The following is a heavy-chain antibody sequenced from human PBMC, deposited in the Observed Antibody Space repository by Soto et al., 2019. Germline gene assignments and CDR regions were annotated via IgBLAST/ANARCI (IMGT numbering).Heavy chain of an antibody. CDR3: AKREFGVVINGPPGN. D-gene: IGHD3-3*01. CDR2: ISGSGGST. Sequence: WGSLRLSCAASGFTFSSYAMSWVRQAPGKGLEWVSAISGSGGSTYYADSVKGRFTISRDNSKNTLYLQMNSLRAEDTAVYYCAKREFGVVINGPPGNWGQGTLVTVSS. V-gene: IGHV3-23*01. J-gene: IGHJ4*02. CDR1: GFTFSSYA.